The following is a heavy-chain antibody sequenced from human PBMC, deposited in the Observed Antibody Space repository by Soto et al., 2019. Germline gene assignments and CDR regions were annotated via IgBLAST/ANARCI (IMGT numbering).Heavy chain of an antibody. CDR3: ARRGGSSSGDWYFDL. CDR1: GFTFSSYS. Sequence: GGSLRLSCAASGFTFSSYSMNWVRQAPGKGLEWVSSISSSSSYIYYADSVKGRFTISRDNAKNSLYLQMNSLRAEDTAVYYCARRGGSSSGDWYFDLWGRGTLVTVSS. J-gene: IGHJ2*01. V-gene: IGHV3-21*01. CDR2: ISSSSSYI. D-gene: IGHD6-6*01.